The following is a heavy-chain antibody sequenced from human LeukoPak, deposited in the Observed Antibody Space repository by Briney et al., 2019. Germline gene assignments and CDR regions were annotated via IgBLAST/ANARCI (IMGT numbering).Heavy chain of an antibody. J-gene: IGHJ4*02. CDR2: ISSSSSYI. D-gene: IGHD6-19*01. V-gene: IGHV3-21*01. CDR3: ASDRQWLVRGENY. Sequence: GGSLRLSCAASGFTFSSYSMNWVRQAPGKGLEWVSSISSSSSYIYYADSVKGRFTISRNNAKNSLYLQMNSLRAEDTAVYYCASDRQWLVRGENYWGQGTLVTVSS. CDR1: GFTFSSYS.